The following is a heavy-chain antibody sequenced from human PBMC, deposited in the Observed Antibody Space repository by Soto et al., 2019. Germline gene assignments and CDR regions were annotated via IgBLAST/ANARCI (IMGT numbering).Heavy chain of an antibody. D-gene: IGHD5-12*01. CDR2: IYNSGTA. CDR3: ARDANGYNFIDY. CDR1: GGAIRNGAY. Sequence: QVQLQESGPRLVKPSQTLSLICTVSGGAIRNGAYWSWIRQPPGKGLEWIGYIYNSGTAYYNPSLMSRLSISVDLSTNQFSLNLNSVTTADTAVYYCARDANGYNFIDYWGQGTLVSVSS. V-gene: IGHV4-30-4*08. J-gene: IGHJ4*02.